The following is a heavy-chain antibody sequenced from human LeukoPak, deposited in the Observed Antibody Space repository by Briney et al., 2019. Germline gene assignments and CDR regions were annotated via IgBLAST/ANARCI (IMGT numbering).Heavy chain of an antibody. CDR3: ARRLYSGDEAYDY. V-gene: IGHV5-10-1*01. Sequence: GESLKISCKGSGYIFTSYWINWVRQTPGKGLEWMGRIDPSDSYTKYSPSFQVHVTISADKSIGTAYLQWSSLKASDTAMYYCARRLYSGDEAYDYWGQGTLVTVSS. J-gene: IGHJ4*02. D-gene: IGHD5-12*01. CDR1: GYIFTSYW. CDR2: IDPSDSYT.